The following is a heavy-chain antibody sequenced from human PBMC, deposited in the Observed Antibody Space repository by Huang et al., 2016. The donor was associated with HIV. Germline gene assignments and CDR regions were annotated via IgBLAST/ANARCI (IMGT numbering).Heavy chain of an antibody. Sequence: QVQLVQSGAEVKKPGSSVKVSYKASGGTFSSYAISWVRQAPGQGREWMGGIIPIVGTANYAQKFQGRVTITADESTSTADMELSSLRSEDTAVYYCARARGYYDSSVSYYFDYWGQGTLVTVSS. J-gene: IGHJ4*02. CDR1: GGTFSSYA. V-gene: IGHV1-69*13. D-gene: IGHD3-22*01. CDR3: ARARGYYDSSVSYYFDY. CDR2: IIPIVGTA.